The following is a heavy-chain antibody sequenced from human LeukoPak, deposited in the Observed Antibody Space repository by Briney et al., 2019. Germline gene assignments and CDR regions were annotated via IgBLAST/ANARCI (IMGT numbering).Heavy chain of an antibody. CDR1: GFTFSSYW. CDR3: ARKVAFDI. Sequence: KAGGSLRLSCAASGFTFSSYWMSWIRQAPGKGLEWVAYIDSYGTTIYYADSVKGRFTISRDSTKNSLYLQMNSLRVEDTAVYYCARKVAFDIWGQGTMVTVSS. V-gene: IGHV3-11*01. J-gene: IGHJ3*02. CDR2: IDSYGTTI.